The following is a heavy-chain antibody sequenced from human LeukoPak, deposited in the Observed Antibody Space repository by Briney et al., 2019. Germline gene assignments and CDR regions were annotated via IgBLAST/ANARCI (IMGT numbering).Heavy chain of an antibody. D-gene: IGHD1-14*01. CDR2: ISGSGGGT. CDR3: ARVGPQGYFFDY. Sequence: GGSLRLSCAASGLTFSNYAMSWVRQAPGKGLEWVSAISGSGGGTYYADSVRGRFTISRDNSENMLSLQMNGLRADDTGVYYCARVGPQGYFFDYWGQGTLVTVSS. J-gene: IGHJ4*02. V-gene: IGHV3-23*01. CDR1: GLTFSNYA.